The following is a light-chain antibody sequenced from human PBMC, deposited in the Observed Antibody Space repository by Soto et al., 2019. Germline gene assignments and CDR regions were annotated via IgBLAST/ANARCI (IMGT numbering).Light chain of an antibody. J-gene: IGKJ5*01. CDR3: QKLNTLPFN. Sequence: DIQMTHSPSSRSGSVVDRVTITCRASHHISTYLASYQQKPGKAPKLMIYEASTLQSGVPSRFSGSGSGTAFTLTISGLLPEDFATYHCQKLNTLPFNFGQGTRLEIK. CDR2: EAS. CDR1: HHISTY. V-gene: IGKV1-9*01.